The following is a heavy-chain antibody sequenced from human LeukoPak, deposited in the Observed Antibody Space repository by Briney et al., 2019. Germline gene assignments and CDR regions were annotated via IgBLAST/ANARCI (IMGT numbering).Heavy chain of an antibody. CDR2: IRYDGSNK. CDR3: ANGGGAYDVIDY. D-gene: IGHD3-16*01. CDR1: GFTFRSYG. J-gene: IGHJ4*02. Sequence: GGSLRLSCAASGFTFRSYGMHWVRQAPGKGLEWVAYIRYDGSNKFYTVSVKGRFTISRDNSKNTLYLQINSLRSEDTGVYYCANGGGAYDVIDYWGQGTLVTVSS. V-gene: IGHV3-30*02.